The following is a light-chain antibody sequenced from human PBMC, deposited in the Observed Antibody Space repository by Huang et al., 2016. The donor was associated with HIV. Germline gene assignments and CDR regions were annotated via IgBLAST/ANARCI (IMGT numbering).Light chain of an antibody. CDR1: HSLLHSDGNTY. V-gene: IGKV2-30*02. J-gene: IGKJ1*01. Sequence: DVVLTQSPLSLPVTLGQPASISCKSSHSLLHSDGNTYLNWFLQRPGQSPRRLIYKVSNRDFGVPARFSGSGSVADFTLTISRVDADDIGVYYCMQGTHWPQTFGQGTKVEVK. CDR3: MQGTHWPQT. CDR2: KVS.